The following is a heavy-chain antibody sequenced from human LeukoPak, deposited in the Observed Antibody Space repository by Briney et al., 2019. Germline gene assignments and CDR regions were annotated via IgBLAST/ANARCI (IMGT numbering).Heavy chain of an antibody. J-gene: IGHJ4*02. CDR1: GFTFSSHW. Sequence: GGSLRLSCAASGFTFSSHWMHWVRHAPGKGLVWVSRINSDGSSISYADPVKGRFTISRDNAKNTLYLQVNNLRAEDTAVYYCARGPNSNWSGLDFWGQGTLLTVSS. D-gene: IGHD6-6*01. CDR3: ARGPNSNWSGLDF. CDR2: INSDGSSI. V-gene: IGHV3-74*01.